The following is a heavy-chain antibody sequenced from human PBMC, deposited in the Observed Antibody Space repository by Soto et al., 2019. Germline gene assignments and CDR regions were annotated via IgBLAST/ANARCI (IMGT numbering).Heavy chain of an antibody. CDR3: ARDARGVWRYFDL. CDR1: GGTFSNYA. D-gene: IGHD2-21*01. Sequence: QVQLVQSGAELKKPGSSVKVSCRASGGTFSNYAFSWVRQAPGQGLEWMGGIIPMFGTPNYAQKFQGRVTITADEXTSTAYMELSSLRSEDTAVYYCARDARGVWRYFDLWGRGTLVSVSS. V-gene: IGHV1-69*12. J-gene: IGHJ2*01. CDR2: IIPMFGTP.